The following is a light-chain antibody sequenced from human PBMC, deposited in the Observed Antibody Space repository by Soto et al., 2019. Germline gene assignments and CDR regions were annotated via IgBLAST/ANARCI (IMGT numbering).Light chain of an antibody. CDR3: VSYTDTDTLV. V-gene: IGLV2-14*01. J-gene: IGLJ1*01. CDR2: EVT. CDR1: NTDVGQDKS. Sequence: QSVLTQPASVSGSRGQSIIISCVGRNTDVGQDKSVSWYQQGPGKAPKLLIFEVTNRPSGVSNRFSGSRSGNTASLTISGLQPDDEGDYFCVSYTDTDTLVFGTGTKV.